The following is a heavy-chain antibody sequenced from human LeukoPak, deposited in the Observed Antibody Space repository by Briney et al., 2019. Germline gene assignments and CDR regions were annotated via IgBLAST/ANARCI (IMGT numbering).Heavy chain of an antibody. CDR3: ARVTSSGYYYDYMDV. CDR1: GGSISSGSYY. J-gene: IGHJ6*03. D-gene: IGHD3-22*01. V-gene: IGHV4-61*02. CDR2: IYTSGST. Sequence: SQTLSLTCTVSGGSISSGSYYWSWIRQPPGKGLEWIGRIYTSGSTNYNPSLKSRVTISVDTSKNQFSLKLSSVTAADTAVYYCARVTSSGYYYDYMDVWGKGTTVTVSS.